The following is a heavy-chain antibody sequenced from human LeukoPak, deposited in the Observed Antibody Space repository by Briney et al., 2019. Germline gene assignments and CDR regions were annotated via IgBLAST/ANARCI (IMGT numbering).Heavy chain of an antibody. D-gene: IGHD6-6*01. CDR2: IFSGGNT. CDR1: GFTVSSNY. Sequence: PGGSLRLSCAASGFTVSSNYMGWVRQAPGKGLEWVSVIFSGGNTYYADSVKGRFTISRENAKNSLYLQMNSLRAGDTAVYYCARDRHGFDYWGQGTLVTVSS. V-gene: IGHV3-53*01. CDR3: ARDRHGFDY. J-gene: IGHJ4*02.